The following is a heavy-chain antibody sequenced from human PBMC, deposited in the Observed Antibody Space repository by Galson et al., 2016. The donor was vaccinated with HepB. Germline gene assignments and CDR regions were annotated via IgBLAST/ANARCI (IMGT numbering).Heavy chain of an antibody. Sequence: SVKVSCKVSGYTLTDLSIHWVRQAPGKGLEWVGGFDPDDGETLYAQRFQDRVTMTEDSSTDTAYMELSSLRSEDTAVYFCATFGSNGRDSWGQGTLVTVSS. CDR2: FDPDDGET. V-gene: IGHV1-24*01. CDR1: GYTLTDLS. CDR3: ATFGSNGRDS. J-gene: IGHJ4*02. D-gene: IGHD2-8*01.